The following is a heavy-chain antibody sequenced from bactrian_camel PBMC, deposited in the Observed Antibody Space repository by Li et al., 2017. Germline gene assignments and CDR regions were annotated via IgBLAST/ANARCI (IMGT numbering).Heavy chain of an antibody. Sequence: VQLVESGGGSVQAGGSLRLSCAASGFTFSNYAMSWVRQAPGKGLEWVSLINSGGGTYYADSVKGRFTISRDNAKNTVYLQMNSLKSEDTALYYCTTSGSEYSFGFWGQGTQVTVS. CDR2: INSGGGT. CDR1: GFTFSNYA. V-gene: IGHV3S40*01. J-gene: IGHJ6*01. CDR3: TTSGSEYSFGF. D-gene: IGHD4*01.